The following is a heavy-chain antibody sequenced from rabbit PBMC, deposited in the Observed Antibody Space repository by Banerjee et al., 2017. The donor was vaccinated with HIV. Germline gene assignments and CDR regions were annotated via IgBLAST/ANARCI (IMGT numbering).Heavy chain of an antibody. V-gene: IGHV1S40*01. Sequence: QSLEESGGDLVKPGASLTLTCTASGFSFSSSYYMCWVRQAPGKRPEWIACIWTGSSGGAYYANWAKGRFTISKTSSTTVTLQMTSLTAADTATYFCARTAGDINYGYALWGQGTLVTVS. CDR1: GFSFSSSYY. J-gene: IGHJ3*01. CDR2: IWTGSSGGA. CDR3: ARTAGDINYGYAL. D-gene: IGHD6-1*01.